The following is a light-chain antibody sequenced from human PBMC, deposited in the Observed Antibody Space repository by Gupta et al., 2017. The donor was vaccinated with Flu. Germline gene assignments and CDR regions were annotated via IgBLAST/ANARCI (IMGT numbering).Light chain of an antibody. CDR1: QSVLYSSNNKNF. CDR2: WAS. V-gene: IGKV4-1*01. Sequence: DIVMTQSPDSLAVSLGERATINCKSSQSVLYSSNNKNFLAWYQQKPGQPPKLLIYWASTRESGVPDRFSGSGSGTDFTLTISSLQAEDVAVCYCQQYDSTSLTFGGGTKVEIK. J-gene: IGKJ4*01. CDR3: QQYDSTSLT.